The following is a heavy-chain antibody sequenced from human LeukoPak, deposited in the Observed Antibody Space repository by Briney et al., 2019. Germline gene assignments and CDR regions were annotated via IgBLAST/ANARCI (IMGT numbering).Heavy chain of an antibody. CDR2: IIPILGIA. CDR1: GCTFSSYA. CDR3: ARDDAPIRGYGYGPESGAFDI. Sequence: SVKVSCKASGCTFSSYAISWVRQAPGQGLEWMGRIIPILGIANYAQKFQGRVTITADKSTSTAYMELSSLRSEDTAVYYCARDDAPIRGYGYGPESGAFDIWGQGTMVTVSS. D-gene: IGHD5-18*01. J-gene: IGHJ3*02. V-gene: IGHV1-69*04.